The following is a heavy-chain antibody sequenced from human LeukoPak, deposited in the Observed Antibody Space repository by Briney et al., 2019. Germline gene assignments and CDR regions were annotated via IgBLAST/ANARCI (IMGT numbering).Heavy chain of an antibody. Sequence: PSETLSLTCAVYGGSSSGYYWSWIRQPPGKGLEWIGEINHSGSTNYNPPLKSRVTISVDTSKNQFSLKLSPVTAADTAVYYCWGISDRTPNNWFDPWGQGTLVTVSS. CDR1: GGSSSGYY. V-gene: IGHV4-34*01. D-gene: IGHD3-16*01. CDR2: INHSGST. CDR3: WGISDRTPNNWFDP. J-gene: IGHJ5*02.